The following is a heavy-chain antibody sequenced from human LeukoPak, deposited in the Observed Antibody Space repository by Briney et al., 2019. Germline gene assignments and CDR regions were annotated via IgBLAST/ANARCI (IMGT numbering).Heavy chain of an antibody. Sequence: PGGSLRLSCAVSGFTFNNYGMSWVRQAPGMGLEWVSAIADGGETTYYADSVKGRFTISRDYSKNTLHLQMNSVRAEDTAVYYCVRKAARTSGYDYWGQGILVTVSS. V-gene: IGHV3-23*01. CDR3: VRKAARTSGYDY. CDR2: IADGGETT. J-gene: IGHJ4*02. D-gene: IGHD3-22*01. CDR1: GFTFNNYG.